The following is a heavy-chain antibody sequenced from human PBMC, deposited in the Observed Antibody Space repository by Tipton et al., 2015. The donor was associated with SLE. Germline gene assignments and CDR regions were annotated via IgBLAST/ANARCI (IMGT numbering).Heavy chain of an antibody. CDR1: GFTFSSYS. J-gene: IGHJ3*02. D-gene: IGHD3-22*01. CDR2: ISSSSSYI. V-gene: IGHV3-21*01. Sequence: SLRLSCAASGFTFSSYSMNWVRQAPGKGLEWVSSISSSSSYIYYADSVKGRFTISRDNAKNSLYLQMNSLRAEDTAVYYCARDQGIVVPDAFDIWGQGTMVTVSS. CDR3: ARDQGIVVPDAFDI.